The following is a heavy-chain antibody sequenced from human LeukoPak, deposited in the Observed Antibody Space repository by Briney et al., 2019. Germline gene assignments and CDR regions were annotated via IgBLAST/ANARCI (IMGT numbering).Heavy chain of an antibody. Sequence: PGGSLRLSCAASGFTFSSYAMSWVRQAPGKGLEWVSAISGSGGSTYYADSVKGRFTISRDNSKNTLYLQMNSLRAEDTAVYYYAKLNGYYDSSGYLNDAFDIWGQGTMVTVSS. D-gene: IGHD3-22*01. J-gene: IGHJ3*02. CDR2: ISGSGGST. CDR1: GFTFSSYA. V-gene: IGHV3-23*01. CDR3: AKLNGYYDSSGYLNDAFDI.